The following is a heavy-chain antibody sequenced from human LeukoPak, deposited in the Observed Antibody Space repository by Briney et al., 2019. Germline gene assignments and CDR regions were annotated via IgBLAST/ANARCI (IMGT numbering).Heavy chain of an antibody. Sequence: SETLSLTCTASGGSISGGGYYWSWIRQHPGKGLEWIGYIYYSGSTYYNPSLKSRVTISLDTSKNQFSLKLSSVTAADTAVYYCARAVVTASDAFDIWGQGTMVTVSS. CDR1: GGSISGGGYY. CDR2: IYYSGST. V-gene: IGHV4-31*03. D-gene: IGHD2-21*02. CDR3: ARAVVTASDAFDI. J-gene: IGHJ3*02.